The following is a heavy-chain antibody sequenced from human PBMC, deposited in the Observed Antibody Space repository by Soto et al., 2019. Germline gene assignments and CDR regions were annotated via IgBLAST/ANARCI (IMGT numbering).Heavy chain of an antibody. CDR1: GFTFSAYS. CDR3: ARQVYTVVTPMDF. D-gene: IGHD2-21*02. Sequence: GGSLRLSFVASGFTFSAYSMNWFRQAPGKGLEWLSYISGDRAYIYYADSVRGRFTISRDNAENSLYLQMDNLRDEDTALYYCARQVYTVVTPMDFWGQGTLVTVSS. CDR2: ISGDRAYI. J-gene: IGHJ4*02. V-gene: IGHV3-48*02.